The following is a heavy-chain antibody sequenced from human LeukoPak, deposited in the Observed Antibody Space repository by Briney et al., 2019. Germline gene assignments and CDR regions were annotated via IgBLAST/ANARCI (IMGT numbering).Heavy chain of an antibody. Sequence: GGSLRLSCAASGFTFSSYGMHWVRQAPSKGLEWVAVISYDGSNKYYADSVKGRFTISRDNSKNTLYLQMNSLRAEDTAVYYCAKDSEYSSSSDYWGQGTLVTVSS. D-gene: IGHD6-6*01. V-gene: IGHV3-30*18. CDR1: GFTFSSYG. J-gene: IGHJ4*02. CDR3: AKDSEYSSSSDY. CDR2: ISYDGSNK.